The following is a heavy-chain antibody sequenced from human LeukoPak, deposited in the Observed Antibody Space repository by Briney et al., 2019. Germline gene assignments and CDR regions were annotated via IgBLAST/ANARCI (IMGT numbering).Heavy chain of an antibody. D-gene: IGHD3-16*01. V-gene: IGHV3-69-1*02. Sequence: GGSLRLSCSASGFTFSDYDMNWVRQAPGKGLEWVSSISGLSTHIYYGDSVKGRFSISRDNAKNSVYLQMTSLGVEDTAISYCGRAFPPLRTSSAGDLWGQGILVTVSS. CDR2: ISGLSTHI. CDR3: GRAFPPLRTSSAGDL. CDR1: GFTFSDYD. J-gene: IGHJ4*02.